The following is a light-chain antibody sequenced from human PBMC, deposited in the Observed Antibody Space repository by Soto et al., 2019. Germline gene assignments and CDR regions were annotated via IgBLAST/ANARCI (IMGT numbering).Light chain of an antibody. J-gene: IGKJ4*01. CDR2: AAS. CDR1: QGIGSY. Sequence: DIQMAQSPSSLSASVGDRVTITCRASQGIGSYLAWYQQKPGGAPKLLIFAASTLQSGVPSRFSGSGSGTDFTLTISSLQAEDFATYYCQQLSTYPSTFGGGTKVDIK. V-gene: IGKV1-9*01. CDR3: QQLSTYPST.